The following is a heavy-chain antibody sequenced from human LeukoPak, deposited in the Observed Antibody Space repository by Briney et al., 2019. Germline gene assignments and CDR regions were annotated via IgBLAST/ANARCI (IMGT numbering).Heavy chain of an antibody. V-gene: IGHV3-23*01. CDR2: ITGGGDDT. CDR3: AKGSRVSRPYYFDY. CDR1: GSTFTSYA. D-gene: IGHD6-6*01. Sequence: GGSLRLSCAASGSTFTSYAMSWARQAPGKGLEWFSAITGGGDDTYYADSVEGRFTISRDNSKNTLYLQMNSLRAEDTSVYYCAKGSRVSRPYYFDYWGQGTLVTVSS. J-gene: IGHJ4*02.